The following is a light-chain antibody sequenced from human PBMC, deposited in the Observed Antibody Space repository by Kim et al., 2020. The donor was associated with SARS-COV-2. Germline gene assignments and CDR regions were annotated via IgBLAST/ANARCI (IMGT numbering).Light chain of an antibody. CDR1: SLRSYY. CDR2: CKD. Sequence: VALEQTDRITCQGDSLRSYYATWYQQKAGQAPIPVIYCKDNRPSGIPDRFSGSSSGNTASLTITGAQAEDEADYYCNSRDSNDNVVFGGGTSLTVL. CDR3: NSRDSNDNVV. V-gene: IGLV3-19*01. J-gene: IGLJ2*01.